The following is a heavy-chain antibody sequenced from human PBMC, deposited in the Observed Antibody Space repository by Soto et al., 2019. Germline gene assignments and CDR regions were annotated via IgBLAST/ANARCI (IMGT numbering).Heavy chain of an antibody. J-gene: IGHJ4*02. CDR3: ARHSEWYSSSWPFDY. V-gene: IGHV5-51*01. CDR2: IYPGDSDT. Sequence: GESLKISCKGSGYSFTSYWIGWVRQMPGKGLEWMGIIYPGDSDTRYSPSFQGQVTISADKSISTAYLQWSSLKASDTAMYYCARHSEWYSSSWPFDYWGQGTLVTVSS. CDR1: GYSFTSYW. D-gene: IGHD6-13*01.